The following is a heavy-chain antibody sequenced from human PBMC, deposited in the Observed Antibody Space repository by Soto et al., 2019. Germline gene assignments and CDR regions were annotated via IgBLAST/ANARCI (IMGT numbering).Heavy chain of an antibody. V-gene: IGHV3-23*01. CDR3: AKVASSSGWYSSDYFDY. D-gene: IGHD6-19*01. J-gene: IGHJ4*02. Sequence: GGSLRLSCAASGFTFSSYAMSWVRQAPGKGLEWVSAISGSGGSTYYADSVKGRFTISRDNSKNTLYLQMNSLRAEDTAVYYCAKVASSSGWYSSDYFDYWGQGTLVTVSS. CDR2: ISGSGGST. CDR1: GFTFSSYA.